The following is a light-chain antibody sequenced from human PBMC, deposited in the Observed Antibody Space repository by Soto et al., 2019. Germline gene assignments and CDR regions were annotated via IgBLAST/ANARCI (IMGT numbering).Light chain of an antibody. J-gene: IGLJ1*01. Sequence: QSALTQPRSVSGSTGQSVTISCTGTSSDVGGYNYVSWYQQHPGKAPKLMIYDVSKRPSGVPDRFSGSKSGNTASLTISGLQAEDEPDYYCCSYAGSYTHVFGTGTKLTV. CDR1: SSDVGGYNY. V-gene: IGLV2-11*01. CDR2: DVS. CDR3: CSYAGSYTHV.